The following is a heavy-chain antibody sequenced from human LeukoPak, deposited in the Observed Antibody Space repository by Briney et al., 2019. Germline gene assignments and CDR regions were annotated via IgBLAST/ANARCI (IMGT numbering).Heavy chain of an antibody. CDR1: GFTFSSYG. V-gene: IGHV3-33*01. D-gene: IGHD3-22*01. CDR3: AREEDSSGYYLDY. Sequence: PGGSLGLSCAASGFTFSSYGMHWVRQAPGKGLEWVAVIWYDVSNKYYADSVKGRFTISRDNSKDTLYLQMNSLRAEDTAVYYCAREEDSSGYYLDYWGQGTLVTVSS. CDR2: IWYDVSNK. J-gene: IGHJ4*02.